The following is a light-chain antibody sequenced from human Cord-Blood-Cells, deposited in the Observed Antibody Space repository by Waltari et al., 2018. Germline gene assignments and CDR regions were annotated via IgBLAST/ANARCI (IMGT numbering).Light chain of an antibody. CDR1: QSLLHSDGKTY. CDR3: MHGIPLPWT. J-gene: IGKJ1*01. V-gene: IGKV2-29*02. Sequence: DIVMTQPPLSLSVTAGQPASISCKSSQSLLHSDGKTYLYWYLQKPGQSPQLLIDEVSSRFSGGPDRFSGSGSGTECTLKISRVEAEDVVVYHCMHGIPLPWTSGQGTKVEIK. CDR2: EVS.